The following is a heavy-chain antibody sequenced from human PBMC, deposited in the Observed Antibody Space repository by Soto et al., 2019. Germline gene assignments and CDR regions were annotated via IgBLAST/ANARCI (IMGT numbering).Heavy chain of an antibody. CDR2: IRSKAYGGTT. CDR1: GFTFGGYA. Sequence: GSLRLSCTASGFTFGGYAMSWVRQAPGKGLEWVGFIRSKAYGGTTEYAASVKGRFTISRDDSKSIAYLQMNSLKTEDTAVYYCTRVGPGRYFDWLWLYYYYGMDVWGQGTTVTVSS. CDR3: TRVGPGRYFDWLWLYYYYGMDV. J-gene: IGHJ6*02. D-gene: IGHD3-9*01. V-gene: IGHV3-49*04.